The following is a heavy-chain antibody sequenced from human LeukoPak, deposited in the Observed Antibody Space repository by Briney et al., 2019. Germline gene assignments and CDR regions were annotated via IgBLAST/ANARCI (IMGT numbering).Heavy chain of an antibody. CDR2: IRNEANRYTT. D-gene: IGHD5-18*01. Sequence: GGSLRLSCAASGLTLGGYYMDWVRQAPGKGLEWVGRIRNEANRYTTEYAASVKGRFTISRYDSKNSLYLQMNSLKTEDTAVYYCTRLRNYGYDFWGQGTLVTVSS. J-gene: IGHJ4*02. CDR3: TRLRNYGYDF. V-gene: IGHV3-72*01. CDR1: GLTLGGYY.